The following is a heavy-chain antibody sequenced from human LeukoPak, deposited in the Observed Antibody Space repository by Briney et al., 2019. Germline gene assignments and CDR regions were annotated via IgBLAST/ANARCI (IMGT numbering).Heavy chain of an antibody. Sequence: GGSLRLSCAASGFTFSSYSMNWVRQAPGKGLEWVSSISSSSSYIYYADSVKGRFTISRDNAKNSLYLQMNSLRAEDTAVYYCARDQVLRRTGFDYWGQGTLVTVSS. J-gene: IGHJ4*02. CDR2: ISSSSSYI. D-gene: IGHD1-14*01. V-gene: IGHV3-21*01. CDR3: ARDQVLRRTGFDY. CDR1: GFTFSSYS.